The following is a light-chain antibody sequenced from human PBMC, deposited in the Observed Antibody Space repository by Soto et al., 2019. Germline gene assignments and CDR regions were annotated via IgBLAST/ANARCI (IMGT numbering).Light chain of an antibody. V-gene: IGLV4-69*01. CDR2: LNSDGRH. CDR1: SGHSSYA. J-gene: IGLJ2*01. Sequence: QPVLTQSPSASASLGASVKLTCTLSSGHSSYAIAWHQQQPEKGPRYLMKLNSDGRHSKGDGIPDRFSGSSSGAERYLTISSLQSEDEADYYCQTWDTGIVVFGGGTKLTVL. CDR3: QTWDTGIVV.